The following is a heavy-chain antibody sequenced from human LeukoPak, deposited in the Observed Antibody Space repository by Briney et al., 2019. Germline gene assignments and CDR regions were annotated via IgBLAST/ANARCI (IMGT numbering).Heavy chain of an antibody. CDR3: ARDPTSAVDTAMYWDNWFDP. J-gene: IGHJ5*02. CDR1: GGTFSRYP. CDR2: IIPIFGTS. V-gene: IGHV1-69*13. D-gene: IGHD5-18*01. Sequence: SVKVSFKASGGTFSRYPISWVRQAPGQELEWMGGIIPIFGTSNYVQKFHGRVTITADESTSPAYMERSSLRSEDTAVYYRARDPTSAVDTAMYWDNWFDPWGQGTLVTVSS.